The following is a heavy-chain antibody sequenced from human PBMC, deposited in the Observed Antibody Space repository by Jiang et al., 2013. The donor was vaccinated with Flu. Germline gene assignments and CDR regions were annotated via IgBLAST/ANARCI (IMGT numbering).Heavy chain of an antibody. D-gene: IGHD2-15*01. CDR2: INHSGST. CDR3: ARGSDIVVVVAARTFDP. J-gene: IGHJ5*02. Sequence: KPSETLSLTCAVYGGSFSGYYWSWIRQPPGKGLEWIGEINHSGSTNYNPSLKSRVTISVDTSKNQFSLKLSSVTAADTAVYYCARGSDIVVVVAARTFDPWGQGTLVTVSS. CDR1: GGSFSGYY. V-gene: IGHV4-34*01.